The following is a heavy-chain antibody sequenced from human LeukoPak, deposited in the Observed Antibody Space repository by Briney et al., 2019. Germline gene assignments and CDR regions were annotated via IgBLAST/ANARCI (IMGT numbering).Heavy chain of an antibody. CDR3: ARDDSYSGYLRGYEEY. CDR2: ISYDGSNK. J-gene: IGHJ4*02. D-gene: IGHD5-12*01. Sequence: PGRSLRLSCAASGFTFSSYAMHWVRQAPGKGLEWVAVISYDGSNKYYADSVKGRFTISRDNSKNTLYLQMNSLRAKDTAVYYCARDDSYSGYLRGYEEYWGQGTLVTVSS. CDR1: GFTFSSYA. V-gene: IGHV3-30-3*01.